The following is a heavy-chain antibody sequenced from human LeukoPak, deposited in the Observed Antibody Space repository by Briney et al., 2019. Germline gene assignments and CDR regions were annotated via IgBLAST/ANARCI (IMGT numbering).Heavy chain of an antibody. CDR1: GGSFSGYY. Sequence: SETLSLTCAVYGGSFSGYYWSWIRQPPGKGLEWIGEINHSGSTNYNPSPKSRVTISVDTSKNQFSLKLSSVTAADTAVYYCARTMTTVTRDYYYYGMDVWGQGTTVTVSS. V-gene: IGHV4-34*01. CDR2: INHSGST. D-gene: IGHD4-11*01. CDR3: ARTMTTVTRDYYYYGMDV. J-gene: IGHJ6*02.